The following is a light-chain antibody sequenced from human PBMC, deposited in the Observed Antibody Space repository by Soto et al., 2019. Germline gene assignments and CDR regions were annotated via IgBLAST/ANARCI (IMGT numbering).Light chain of an antibody. CDR2: YDD. V-gene: IGLV1-36*01. CDR1: SSNIGNNP. Sequence: QSVLTQPPSVSGVPGQRVTLSCSGSSSNIGNNPVNWYQQVPGKAHKLLMYYDDLLPSGVSDRFSGSKSGTSASLAISGRQSEDEADYYCAAWDDRLNGGIFGGGTKLTVL. CDR3: AAWDDRLNGGI. J-gene: IGLJ2*01.